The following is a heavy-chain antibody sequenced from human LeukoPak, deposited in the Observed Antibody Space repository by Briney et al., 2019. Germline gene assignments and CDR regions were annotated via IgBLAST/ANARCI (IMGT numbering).Heavy chain of an antibody. CDR1: GYDFTSYW. CDR2: IYPGDSET. J-gene: IGHJ4*02. CDR3: ARTQKGSTDY. D-gene: IGHD5/OR15-5a*01. V-gene: IGHV5-51*01. Sequence: GESLKISCKISGYDFTSYWIGWVRQMPGKGLEWMGIIYPGDSETRYSPSFQGQVTISADKSIGTAYLQWSSLKASDTAMYYCARTQKGSTDYWGQGTLVTVSS.